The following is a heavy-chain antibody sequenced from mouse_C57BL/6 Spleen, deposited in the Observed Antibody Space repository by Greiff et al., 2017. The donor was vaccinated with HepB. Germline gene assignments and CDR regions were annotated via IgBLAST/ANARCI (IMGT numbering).Heavy chain of an antibody. CDR1: GYTFTDYE. V-gene: IGHV1-15*01. Sequence: VKLVESGAELVRPGASVTLSCKASGYTFTDYEMHWVKQTPVHGLEWVGAIDPETGGTAYNQKFKGKAILTADKSSSTAYMELRSLTSEDSAVYDCTRRPYDYDGSYYFDYWGQGTTLTVSS. CDR2: IDPETGGT. CDR3: TRRPYDYDGSYYFDY. J-gene: IGHJ2*01. D-gene: IGHD2-4*01.